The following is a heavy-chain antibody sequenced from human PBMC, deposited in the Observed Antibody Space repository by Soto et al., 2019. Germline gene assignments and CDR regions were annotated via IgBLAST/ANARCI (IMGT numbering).Heavy chain of an antibody. J-gene: IGHJ6*02. CDR2: ISYDGSNK. V-gene: IGHV3-30*18. D-gene: IGHD6-13*01. CDR1: GFTFSSYG. CDR3: AKDRFQQLVSLRDRDYYYYYGMGV. Sequence: VRLSCAASGFTFSSYGMHWVRQAPGKGLEWVAVISYDGSNKYYADSVKGRFTISRGNSKNTLYLQMNSLRAEDTAVYYCAKDRFQQLVSLRDRDYYYYYGMGVWGQGTTVTVSS.